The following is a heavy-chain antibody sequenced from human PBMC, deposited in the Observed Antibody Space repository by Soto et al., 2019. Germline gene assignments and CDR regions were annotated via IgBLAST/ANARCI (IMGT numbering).Heavy chain of an antibody. D-gene: IGHD6-19*01. V-gene: IGHV4-59*01. J-gene: IGHJ5*02. Sequence: SETLSLTCTVSGGSISSYYWSWIRQPPGKGLEWIGYIYYSGSTNYNPSLKSRVTISVDASKNQFSLKLSSVTAADTAMYYCARDKGRDSSGWHGAEVFDPWGQGTLVTGSS. CDR2: IYYSGST. CDR1: GGSISSYY. CDR3: ARDKGRDSSGWHGAEVFDP.